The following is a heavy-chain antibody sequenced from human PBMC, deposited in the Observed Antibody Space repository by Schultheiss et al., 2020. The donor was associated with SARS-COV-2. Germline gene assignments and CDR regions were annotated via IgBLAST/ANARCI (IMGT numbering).Heavy chain of an antibody. V-gene: IGHV4-4*08. J-gene: IGHJ5*02. Sequence: SETLSLTCTVSGGSISSYYWSWIRQPPGKGLEWIGRIYTSGSTNYNPSLKSRVTISRDTSKNQFSLNLSSVTAADTAVYYCARLITGTLRRFDPWGQGTLVTVSS. CDR1: GGSISSYY. CDR3: ARLITGTLRRFDP. D-gene: IGHD1-7*01. CDR2: IYTSGST.